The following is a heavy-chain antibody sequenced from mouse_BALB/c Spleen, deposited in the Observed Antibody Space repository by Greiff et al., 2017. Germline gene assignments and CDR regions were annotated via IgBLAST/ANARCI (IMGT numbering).Heavy chain of an antibody. CDR1: GYTFPSYV. D-gene: IGHD1-1*01. CDR3: ARSQFYGSRDAMDY. J-gene: IGHJ4*01. V-gene: IGHV1-14*01. CDR2: INPYNDGT. Sequence: LVESGPELVKPGASVKMSCKASGYTFPSYVMHWVKQKPGQGLEWIGYINPYNDGTKYNEKFKGKATLTSDKSSSTAYMELSSLTSEDSAVYYCARSQFYGSRDAMDYWGQGTSVTVSS.